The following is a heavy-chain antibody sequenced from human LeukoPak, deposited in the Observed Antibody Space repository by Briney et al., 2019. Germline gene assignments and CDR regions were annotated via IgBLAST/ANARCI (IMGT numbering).Heavy chain of an antibody. CDR3: ARVIAAAGLSPTIDY. J-gene: IGHJ4*02. D-gene: IGHD6-13*01. CDR2: IYHSGST. Sequence: SQTLSLTCAVSGGSISSGGYSWSWIRQPPGKGLEWIGYIYHSGSTYYNPSLKGRVTISVDTSKNQFSLKLSSVTAADTAVYYCARVIAAAGLSPTIDYWGQGTLVTVSS. CDR1: GGSISSGGYS. V-gene: IGHV4-30-2*01.